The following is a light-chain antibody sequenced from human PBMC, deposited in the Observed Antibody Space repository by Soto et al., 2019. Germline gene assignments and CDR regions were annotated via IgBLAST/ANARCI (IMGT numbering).Light chain of an antibody. CDR1: SSDVGSYNL. CDR3: CSYAGSSTSLYV. CDR2: EGS. J-gene: IGLJ1*01. Sequence: ALTQPASVSGSPGQSITISCTGTSSDVGSYNLVSWYQQHPSKAPKLMIYEGSKRPSGVSNRFSGSKSGNTASLTISGLQAEDEADYYCCSYAGSSTSLYVFGTGTKVTVL. V-gene: IGLV2-23*01.